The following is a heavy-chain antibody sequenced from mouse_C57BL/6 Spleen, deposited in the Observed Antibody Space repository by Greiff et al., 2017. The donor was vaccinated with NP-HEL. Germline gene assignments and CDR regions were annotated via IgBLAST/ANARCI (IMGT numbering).Heavy chain of an antibody. D-gene: IGHD1-1*01. CDR3: ARLGTTVVATEAMDY. V-gene: IGHV5-17*01. Sequence: EVQGVESGGGLVKPGGSLKLSCAASGFTFSDYGMHWVRQAPEKGLEWVAYISSGSSTIYYADTVKGRFTISRDNAKNTLFLQMTSLRSEDTAMYYCARLGTTVVATEAMDYWGQGTSVTVSS. CDR2: ISSGSSTI. J-gene: IGHJ4*01. CDR1: GFTFSDYG.